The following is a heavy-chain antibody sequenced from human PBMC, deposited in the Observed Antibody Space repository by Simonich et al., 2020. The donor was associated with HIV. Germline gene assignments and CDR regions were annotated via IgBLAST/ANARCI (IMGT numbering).Heavy chain of an antibody. Sequence: QVQLQESGPGLVKPSETLSLTCAVSSYSISSGYYWGWIRQPPGKGLEWIGNFYHTGSHYYTPSRERRVSISVDTSKNQFALELSSVTAADTAVYYCASSTGSYGSGSYTDYWGQGTLVTVSS. CDR2: FYHTGSH. CDR3: ASSTGSYGSGSYTDY. V-gene: IGHV4-38-2*01. J-gene: IGHJ4*02. CDR1: SYSISSGYY. D-gene: IGHD3-10*01.